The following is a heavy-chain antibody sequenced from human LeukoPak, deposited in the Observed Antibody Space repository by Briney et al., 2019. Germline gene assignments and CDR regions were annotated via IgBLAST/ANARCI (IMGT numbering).Heavy chain of an antibody. CDR1: GYSISSGYY. J-gene: IGHJ4*02. Sequence: PSETLSLTCAVSGYSISSGYYWGWIRQPPGKGLEWIGSIYHSGSTYYNPSLKSRVTISVDTSKNQFSLKLSSVTAADTAVYYCATYGVYASALEYWGQGTLVTVSS. D-gene: IGHD2-8*01. CDR3: ATYGVYASALEY. V-gene: IGHV4-38-2*01. CDR2: IYHSGST.